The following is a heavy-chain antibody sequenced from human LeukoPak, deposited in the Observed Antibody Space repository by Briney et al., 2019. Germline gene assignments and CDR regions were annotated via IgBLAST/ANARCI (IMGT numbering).Heavy chain of an antibody. D-gene: IGHD6-13*01. J-gene: IGHJ5*02. CDR3: VRDLWGADYSCSWYNWFDP. CDR2: ISSSSSYI. Sequence: GGSLRLSCAASGFTFSSYSMNWVRQAPGNGLGWVSSISSSSSYIYYADSVKGRFTISRDNAKNSLYLQMNSLRAEDTAVYYCVRDLWGADYSCSWYNWFDPWGQGTLVTVSS. CDR1: GFTFSSYS. V-gene: IGHV3-21*01.